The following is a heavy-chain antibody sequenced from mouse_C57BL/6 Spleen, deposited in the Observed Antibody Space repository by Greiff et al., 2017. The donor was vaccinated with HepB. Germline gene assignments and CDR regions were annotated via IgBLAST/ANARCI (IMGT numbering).Heavy chain of an antibody. V-gene: IGHV1-85*01. Sequence: QVQLKESGPELVKPGASVKLSCKASGYTFTSYDINWVKQRPGQGLEWIGWIYPRDGSTKYTEKFKGKATLTVDTATSTAYIALHSLPSEDSAVFYCSAAGDYFAMDYWGQGTSVTVSA. J-gene: IGHJ4*01. CDR1: GYTFTSYD. CDR2: IYPRDGST. CDR3: SAAGDYFAMDY. D-gene: IGHD2-13*01.